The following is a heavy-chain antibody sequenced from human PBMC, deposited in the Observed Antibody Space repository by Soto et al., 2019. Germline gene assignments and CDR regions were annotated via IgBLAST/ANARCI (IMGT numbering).Heavy chain of an antibody. CDR1: GFTFGSYA. D-gene: IGHD1-26*01. V-gene: IGHV3-30-3*01. CDR3: ARDSGSYYVDY. J-gene: IGHJ4*02. Sequence: GGSLRLSCGASGFTFGSYAVHWVRQAPGKGLEWVAVISYDGSNKYYADSVKGRFTISRDNSKNTLYLQMNSLRAEDTAVYYCARDSGSYYVDYWGQGTLVTVSS. CDR2: ISYDGSNK.